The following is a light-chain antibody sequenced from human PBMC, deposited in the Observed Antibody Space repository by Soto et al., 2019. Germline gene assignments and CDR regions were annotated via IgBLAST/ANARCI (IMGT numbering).Light chain of an antibody. V-gene: IGKV3D-20*02. CDR2: GAS. CDR1: QSVSSSY. J-gene: IGKJ4*01. CDR3: QQRSNWPPRT. Sequence: EIVLTQSPGTLSLSPGERATLSCRASQSVSSSYLAWYQQKPGQPPRLLIYGASSRATGIPDRFSGSGSGTDFTLTISSLEPEDSAVYYCQQRSNWPPRTFGGGTKVDIK.